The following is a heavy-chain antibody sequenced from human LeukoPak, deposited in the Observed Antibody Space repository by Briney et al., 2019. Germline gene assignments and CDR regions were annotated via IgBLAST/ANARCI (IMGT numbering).Heavy chain of an antibody. Sequence: GGSLRLSCAVSGFTFSSYAMSWVRQAPGKGLEWVSGISGSGGTTYYADSVKGRFTVFRDNSKNTLYLQMNSLRAEDTAIYYCTKKPGVVEIWGQGTMVTVSS. CDR1: GFTFSSYA. D-gene: IGHD2-15*01. J-gene: IGHJ3*02. V-gene: IGHV3-23*01. CDR2: ISGSGGTT. CDR3: TKKPGVVEI.